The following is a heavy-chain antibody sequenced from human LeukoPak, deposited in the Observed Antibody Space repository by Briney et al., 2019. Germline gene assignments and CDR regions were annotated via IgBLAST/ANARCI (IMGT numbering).Heavy chain of an antibody. CDR3: ARDQASSSSSPY. V-gene: IGHV3-66*01. J-gene: IGHJ4*02. CDR1: GMTVSSNY. Sequence: VGPLRLSCAAAGMTVSSNYIMWVRQPPGRGLEWVSSIYTGGSTYYADAVKGRFTISRDNSKNTVNLQMNSLRAEDTAVYYCARDQASSSSSPYWGQGTLVTVSS. D-gene: IGHD2-2*01. CDR2: IYTGGST.